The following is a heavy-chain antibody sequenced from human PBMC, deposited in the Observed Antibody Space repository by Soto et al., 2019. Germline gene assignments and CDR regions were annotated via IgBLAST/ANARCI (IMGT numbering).Heavy chain of an antibody. J-gene: IGHJ1*01. CDR3: AVYWSGGSCYSKEYFQH. CDR2: IIPILGIA. CDR1: GGTFSSYT. V-gene: IGHV1-69*02. D-gene: IGHD2-15*01. Sequence: ASVKVSCKASGGTFSSYTISWVRQAPGQGLEWMGRIIPILGIANYAQKFQGRVTITADKSTSTAYMELSSLSAEDTAEYYCAVYWSGGSCYSKEYFQHWGQGTLVTVSS.